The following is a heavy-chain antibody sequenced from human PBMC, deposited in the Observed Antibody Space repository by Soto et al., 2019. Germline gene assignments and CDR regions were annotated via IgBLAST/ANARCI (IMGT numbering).Heavy chain of an antibody. CDR3: AKDPERYGGNSGDFEH. J-gene: IGHJ1*01. Sequence: GGSLRLSCAASGFTFDGYAMHWVRQAPGKGLEWVSLISRDGGSTYYADSVKGRFTISRDNNKNSLYLQMNSLRTEDTALYYGAKDPERYGGNSGDFEHWGQGTMVTVSS. D-gene: IGHD2-21*02. CDR1: GFTFDGYA. CDR2: ISRDGGST. V-gene: IGHV3-43*02.